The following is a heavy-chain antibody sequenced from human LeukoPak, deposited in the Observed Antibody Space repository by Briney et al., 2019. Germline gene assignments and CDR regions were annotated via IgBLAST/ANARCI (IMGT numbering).Heavy chain of an antibody. D-gene: IGHD4-17*01. CDR2: IIPIFGTA. Sequence: SVKVSCKASGGTFSSYAISWVRQAPGQGLEWMGRIIPIFGTANYAQKFQGRVTITTDESTSTAYMEMSSLTSEDKAVYSCTRDDYGHYLVYWGQGTLVTVSS. V-gene: IGHV1-69*05. CDR1: GGTFSSYA. CDR3: TRDDYGHYLVY. J-gene: IGHJ4*02.